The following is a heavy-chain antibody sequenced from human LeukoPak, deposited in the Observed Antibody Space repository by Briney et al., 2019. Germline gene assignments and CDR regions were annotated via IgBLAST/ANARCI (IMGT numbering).Heavy chain of an antibody. J-gene: IGHJ2*01. V-gene: IGHV1-18*01. Sequence: ASVKVSCKASGYTFTSYGISWVRQAPGQGLEWMGWIKPHTGDTKYAQRFQGRVTMTRDTSISTAYMELNNLRSDDTAVYYCARGKVGVDWYFDFWGRGTLVSVSS. CDR2: IKPHTGDT. CDR1: GYTFTSYG. CDR3: ARGKVGVDWYFDF. D-gene: IGHD2-15*01.